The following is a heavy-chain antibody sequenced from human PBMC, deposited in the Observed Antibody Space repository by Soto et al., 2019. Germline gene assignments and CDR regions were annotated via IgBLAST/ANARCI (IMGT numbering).Heavy chain of an antibody. CDR3: ARDPRPDNWFDP. CDR2: ISSSSSYI. Sequence: GGSLRLSCAASGFTFSSYSMNWVRQAPGKGLEWVSSISSSSSYIYYADSVKGRFTISRDNAKNSLYLQMNSLRAEDTAVYYCARDPRPDNWFDPWGQGTLVTVSS. V-gene: IGHV3-21*01. J-gene: IGHJ5*02. CDR1: GFTFSSYS.